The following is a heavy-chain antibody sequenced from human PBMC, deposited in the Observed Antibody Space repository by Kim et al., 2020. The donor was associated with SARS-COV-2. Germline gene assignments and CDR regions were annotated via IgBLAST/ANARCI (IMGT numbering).Heavy chain of an antibody. V-gene: IGHV4-34*01. Sequence: SETLSLSCAVYVGSFSGYHWSWIRQPPGKGLEWIGEINHSGATNYNPSLKSRVALSVDTSKNQFYLKLNSVTAADTAVYFCARGRAGVVPSPILGIGPHYDYYVMDVWGQGTTVTVSS. CDR1: VGSFSGYH. CDR3: ARGRAGVVPSPILGIGPHYDYYVMDV. J-gene: IGHJ6*02. D-gene: IGHD3-3*01. CDR2: INHSGAT.